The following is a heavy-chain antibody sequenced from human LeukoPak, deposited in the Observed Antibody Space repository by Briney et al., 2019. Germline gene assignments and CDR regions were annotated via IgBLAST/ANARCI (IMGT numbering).Heavy chain of an antibody. CDR1: GGSFSGYY. J-gene: IGHJ3*02. V-gene: IGHV4-34*01. CDR3: ARPSYYDFWSGYYKHDAFDI. CDR2: INHSGST. D-gene: IGHD3-3*01. Sequence: SETLSLTCAVYGGSFSGYYWSWIRQPPGKGLEWIGEINHSGSTNYNPSLKSRVTISVDTSKNQFSLKLSSVTAADTAVYYCARPSYYDFWSGYYKHDAFDIWGQGTMVTVPS.